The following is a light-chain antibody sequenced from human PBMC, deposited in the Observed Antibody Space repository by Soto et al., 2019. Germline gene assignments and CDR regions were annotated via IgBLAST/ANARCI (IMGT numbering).Light chain of an antibody. V-gene: IGLV2-14*01. Sequence: QYALTQPASVSGSPGQSITISCTGTSSDVGGYNYVSWYQQHPGKAPKLMIYDVSNRPSGVSSRFSGSKSGNTASLTISGLQAEDEADYYCSSYTSSSTLKVFGTGTKLTVL. CDR3: SSYTSSSTLKV. CDR2: DVS. J-gene: IGLJ1*01. CDR1: SSDVGGYNY.